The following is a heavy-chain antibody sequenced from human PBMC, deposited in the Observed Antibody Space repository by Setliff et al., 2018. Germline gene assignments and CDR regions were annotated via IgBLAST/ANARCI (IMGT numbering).Heavy chain of an antibody. CDR3: RLWFGELSRDY. CDR2: IRNKANDYST. Sequence: GGSLRLSCAASGFTFSDHYMDWVRQAPGKGPEWLGRIRNKANDYSTRYAASVKGRFTISRDDSMNSLYPQMDSLKPEDTALYYCRLWFGELSRDYWGPGTLVTV. CDR1: GFTFSDHY. J-gene: IGHJ4*02. V-gene: IGHV3-72*01. D-gene: IGHD3-10*01.